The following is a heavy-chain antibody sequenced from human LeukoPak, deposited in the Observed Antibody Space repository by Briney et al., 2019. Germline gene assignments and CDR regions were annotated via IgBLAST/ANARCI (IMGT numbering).Heavy chain of an antibody. V-gene: IGHV4-39*07. CDR3: ARERDFYDSSGSPSY. J-gene: IGHJ4*02. CDR2: IYYSGST. CDR1: GGSISRRSYY. D-gene: IGHD3-22*01. Sequence: SETLSLTCTVSGGSISRRSYYWGWLRQPPGKGLEGIGTIYYSGSTYYNPSLKSRVTISVDTSKNQFSLKVRSVTAADTAVYYCARERDFYDSSGSPSYWGQGTLVIVSS.